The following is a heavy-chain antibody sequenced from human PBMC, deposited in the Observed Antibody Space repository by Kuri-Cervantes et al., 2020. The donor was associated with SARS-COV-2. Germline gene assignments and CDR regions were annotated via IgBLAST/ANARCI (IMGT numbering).Heavy chain of an antibody. CDR1: GFTFSSYG. CDR2: ISSSGSTI. D-gene: IGHD3-10*01. J-gene: IGHJ6*03. Sequence: GGSLRLSCAASGFTFSSYGMHWVRQAPGKGLEWVSYISSSGSTIYYADSVKGRFTISRDNAKNSLYLQMNSLRAEDTAVYYCARDLIDVAQQVGITMVRESNIYCYYYYMDVWGKGTTVTVSS. V-gene: IGHV3-48*04. CDR3: ARDLIDVAQQVGITMVRESNIYCYYYYMDV.